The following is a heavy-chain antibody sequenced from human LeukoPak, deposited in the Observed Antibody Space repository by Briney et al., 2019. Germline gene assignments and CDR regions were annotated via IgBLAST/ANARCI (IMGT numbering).Heavy chain of an antibody. D-gene: IGHD3-10*01. CDR1: GFTFSSYA. CDR3: AKAAGFGESTGFDY. CDR2: ISYDGSNK. V-gene: IGHV3-30-3*01. J-gene: IGHJ4*02. Sequence: GGSLRLSCAASGFTFSSYAMHWVRQAPGKGLEWVAVISYDGSNKYYADSVKGRFTISRDNSKNTLYLQMNSLRAEDTAVYYCAKAAGFGESTGFDYWGQGTLVTVSS.